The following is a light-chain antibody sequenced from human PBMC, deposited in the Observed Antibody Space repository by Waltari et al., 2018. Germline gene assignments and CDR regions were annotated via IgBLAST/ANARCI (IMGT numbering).Light chain of an antibody. J-gene: IGKJ1*01. CDR3: QQYNNWPPVT. Sequence: EIVMTQSPATLSVSPGERATLSCRASQSVSSNLACYQQKPGQPPRLLLYGASSRATCIPSSFSGSGSGTEFTLTISSLQSEDFAVYYCQQYNNWPPVTFGQGTKVEIK. CDR2: GAS. CDR1: QSVSSN. V-gene: IGKV3-15*01.